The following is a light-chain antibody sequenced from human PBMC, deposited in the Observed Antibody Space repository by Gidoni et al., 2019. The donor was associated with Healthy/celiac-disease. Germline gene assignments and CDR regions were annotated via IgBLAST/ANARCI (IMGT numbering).Light chain of an antibody. J-gene: IGKJ4*01. Sequence: EIVMKQSPATLSVSPGERATLSCRASQRVSSNLAWYQQKPGQAPRLLIYGASTGATGSPARFSGSGSGTEFTLTISSLQSEDFAVYYCQQYNNCPLTFGGGTKVEIK. CDR2: GAS. V-gene: IGKV3-15*01. CDR1: QRVSSN. CDR3: QQYNNCPLT.